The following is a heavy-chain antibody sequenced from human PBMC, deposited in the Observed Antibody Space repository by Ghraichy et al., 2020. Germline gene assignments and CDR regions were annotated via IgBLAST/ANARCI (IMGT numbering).Heavy chain of an antibody. V-gene: IGHV3-15*01. Sequence: GGSLRLSCAASGFTFPNAWMSWVRLAPGKGLQWVGRIKSKIDGGTTDYAAPVKGRFTVSRDDSKNTLYLQMNSLKTEDTAVYYCTTSVATPFYYYYYMGVWGKGTTVTVSS. CDR1: GFTFPNAW. CDR2: IKSKIDGGTT. CDR3: TTSVATPFYYYYYMGV. J-gene: IGHJ6*03. D-gene: IGHD5-12*01.